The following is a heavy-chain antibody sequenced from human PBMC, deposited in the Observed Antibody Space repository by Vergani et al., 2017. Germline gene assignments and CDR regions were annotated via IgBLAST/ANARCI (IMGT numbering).Heavy chain of an antibody. Sequence: VQLVESGGGEVQPGRSLRLSCAASGFTFSSYAMSWVRQAPGKGLEWVSAISGSGGSTYYADSVKGRFTISRDNSKNTLYLQMNSLRAEDTAVYYCAKGDTPYASSTSCYNYWGQGTLVTVSS. J-gene: IGHJ4*02. CDR1: GFTFSSYA. CDR2: ISGSGGST. V-gene: IGHV3-23*04. D-gene: IGHD2-2*02. CDR3: AKGDTPYASSTSCYNY.